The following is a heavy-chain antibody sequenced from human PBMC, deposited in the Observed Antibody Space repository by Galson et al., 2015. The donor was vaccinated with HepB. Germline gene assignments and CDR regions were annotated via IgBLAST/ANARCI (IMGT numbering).Heavy chain of an antibody. Sequence: QSGAEVKKPGESLRISCTTSGYSFITYWIGWVRQMPGKGLEWMGIIYPSDSDTRYSPSFQGQVTISADKSISTAYLQWSSLKASDTAMYYCAKLYCGGDCYPGGFQHWGQGTLVTVSS. CDR1: GYSFITYW. CDR2: IYPSDSDT. J-gene: IGHJ1*01. CDR3: AKLYCGGDCYPGGFQH. V-gene: IGHV5-51*01. D-gene: IGHD2-21*02.